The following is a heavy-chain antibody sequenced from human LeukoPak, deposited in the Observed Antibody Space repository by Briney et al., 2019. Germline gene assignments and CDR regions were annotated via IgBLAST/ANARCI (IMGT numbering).Heavy chain of an antibody. CDR3: ARDAPNLKYSRRIGIDSYYFDY. V-gene: IGHV1-18*01. CDR1: GYTFTSYG. J-gene: IGHJ4*02. CDR2: ISAYNGNT. Sequence: ASVKVSCKASGYTFTSYGISWVRQAPGQGLEWMGWISAYNGNTNYAQKLQGRVTMTTATSTSTAYMELRSLRSDDTAVYYCARDAPNLKYSRRIGIDSYYFDYWGQGALVTVSS. D-gene: IGHD6-6*01.